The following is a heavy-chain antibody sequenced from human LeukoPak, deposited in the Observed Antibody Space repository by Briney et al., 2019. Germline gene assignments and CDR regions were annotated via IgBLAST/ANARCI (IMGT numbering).Heavy chain of an antibody. V-gene: IGHV3-23*01. D-gene: IGHD3-16*02. J-gene: IGHJ3*02. CDR1: GFTFSSNA. Sequence: GGSLRLSCAASGFTFSSNAMSWVRQAPGKGLEWVSVISGSGGSTYYADSVKGRFTISRDNSKNTLYLQMNSLRAEDTAVYYCAKDRSRITFGGVIHHDAFDIWGQGTMVTVSS. CDR3: AKDRSRITFGGVIHHDAFDI. CDR2: ISGSGGST.